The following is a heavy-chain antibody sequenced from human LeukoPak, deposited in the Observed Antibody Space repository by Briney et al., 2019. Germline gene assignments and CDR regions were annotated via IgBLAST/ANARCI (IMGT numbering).Heavy chain of an antibody. Sequence: PGGSLRLSCAASGFTFSSYWMSWVRQAPGTGLEWVTNIRQGGNEKYYVDSVKGRFTISRDNAKNSLYLQMNSLRAEDTAVYYCARAYDYGDYRVRPVAFDIWGQGTMVTVSS. CDR2: IRQGGNEK. CDR1: GFTFSSYW. V-gene: IGHV3-7*01. CDR3: ARAYDYGDYRVRPVAFDI. D-gene: IGHD4-17*01. J-gene: IGHJ3*02.